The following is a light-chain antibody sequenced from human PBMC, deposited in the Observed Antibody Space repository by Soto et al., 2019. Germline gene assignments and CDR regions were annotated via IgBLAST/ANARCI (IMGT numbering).Light chain of an antibody. CDR1: QSSSSW. CDR2: KAS. J-gene: IGKJ4*01. Sequence: DIQMTQSPSTLSASLGDRVTITCRASQSSSSWLAWYQQKPGKAPKLLIQKASSLESGVPSRFSGSGSGTEFTLTISSLQPDDFATYYCQQYNTYPLIFGGGTKVEIK. V-gene: IGKV1-5*03. CDR3: QQYNTYPLI.